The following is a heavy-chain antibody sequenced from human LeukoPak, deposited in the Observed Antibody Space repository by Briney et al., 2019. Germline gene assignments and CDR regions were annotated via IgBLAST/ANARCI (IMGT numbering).Heavy chain of an antibody. CDR3: ARELYTYGDYGGAFDI. CDR1: GFTFSSYS. D-gene: IGHD4-17*01. CDR2: ISSSSSYI. V-gene: IGHV3-21*01. J-gene: IGHJ3*02. Sequence: GGSLRLSCAASGFTFSSYSMNWVRQAPGKGLEWVSSISSSSSYIYYADSVKGRFTISRDNAKNSLYLQMNSLRAEDTAVYYCARELYTYGDYGGAFDIWGQGTMVTVSS.